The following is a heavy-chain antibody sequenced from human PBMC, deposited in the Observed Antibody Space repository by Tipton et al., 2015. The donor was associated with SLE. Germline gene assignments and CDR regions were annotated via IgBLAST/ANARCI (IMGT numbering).Heavy chain of an antibody. CDR3: ARDLFGKDFDL. D-gene: IGHD3-3*01. CDR1: GGSISSYY. Sequence: TLSLTCTVSGGSISSYYWSWIRQPPGKGLEWIEYIYYSGSTNYNPSLKSRVTISVDTSKNQFSLKLSSVTAAGTAVYYCARDLFGKDFDLGGRGTLVPVSS. CDR2: IYYSGST. J-gene: IGHJ2*01. V-gene: IGHV4-59*01.